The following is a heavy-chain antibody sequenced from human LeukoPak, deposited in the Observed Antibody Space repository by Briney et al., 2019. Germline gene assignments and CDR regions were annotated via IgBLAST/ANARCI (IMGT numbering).Heavy chain of an antibody. CDR3: ARTYYYDSSVYYSTGGLDY. J-gene: IGHJ4*02. Sequence: ASVKVSCKASGYTFTSYGISWVRQAPGQGLEWMGWISAYNGNTNYAQKLQGRVTMTTDTSTSTAYMELRSLRSDDTAVYYCARTYYYDSSVYYSTGGLDYWGQGTLVTVSS. CDR1: GYTFTSYG. CDR2: ISAYNGNT. V-gene: IGHV1-18*01. D-gene: IGHD3-22*01.